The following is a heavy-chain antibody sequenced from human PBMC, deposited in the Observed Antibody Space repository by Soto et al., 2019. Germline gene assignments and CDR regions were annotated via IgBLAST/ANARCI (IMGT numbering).Heavy chain of an antibody. Sequence: PSETLSLTCTVSGGSITTAGYSWIWIRHPPGKALEWIGYVYHTGNAYPKPSLKSRVTISLDRSKNQFSLKMTSVAAADTALYYCASRPFYYYGLDVWGQGTTVTVSS. V-gene: IGHV4-30-2*01. CDR3: ASRPFYYYGLDV. CDR2: VYHTGNA. J-gene: IGHJ6*02. CDR1: GGSITTAGYS.